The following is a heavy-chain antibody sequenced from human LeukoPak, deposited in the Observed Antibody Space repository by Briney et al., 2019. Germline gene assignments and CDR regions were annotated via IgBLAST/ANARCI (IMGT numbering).Heavy chain of an antibody. CDR1: GFTFSSYW. Sequence: GGPLRLSCAASGFTFSSYWMSWVRQAPGKGLEWVANIKEDGSEKYYVDSVKGRFTISRDNAKKPLFLQMNSLRVEDTAVYYCARGRNLAVWGQGTTVTVSS. CDR3: ARGRNLAV. CDR2: IKEDGSEK. V-gene: IGHV3-7*01. J-gene: IGHJ6*02.